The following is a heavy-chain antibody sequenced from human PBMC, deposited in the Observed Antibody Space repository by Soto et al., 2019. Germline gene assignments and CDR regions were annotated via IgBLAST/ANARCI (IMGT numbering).Heavy chain of an antibody. D-gene: IGHD2-15*01. V-gene: IGHV3-30*18. J-gene: IGHJ4*02. CDR3: AKRGGVVGGSEHPFFEY. CDR2: ISFDGKNR. CDR1: GFIFSNYG. Sequence: QVQLVESGGGVVQPGKSLRLSCAASGFIFSNYGMHWVHQAPGKGLEWVALISFDGKNRNYADSVKGRFNIYRDNPKNTLYLEMNSLRPEDTAFYYCAKRGGVVGGSEHPFFEYWGQGTLVTVSS.